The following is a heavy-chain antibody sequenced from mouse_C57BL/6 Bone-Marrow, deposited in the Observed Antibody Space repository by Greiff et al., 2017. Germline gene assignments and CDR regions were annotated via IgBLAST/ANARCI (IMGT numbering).Heavy chain of an antibody. CDR1: GFNIKNTY. D-gene: IGHD2-3*01. V-gene: IGHV14-3*01. J-gene: IGHJ1*03. CDR3: ASDIFGWVQWYVDV. Sequence: VQLQQSVAELVRPGASVKLSCTASGFNIKNTYMHWVKQRPEPGLEWIGRIDPANGNTKYAPKFQGKATITADTSSSTAYLQLSSLTSEDTAIYYCASDIFGWVQWYVDVWGTGTTVTVSS. CDR2: IDPANGNT.